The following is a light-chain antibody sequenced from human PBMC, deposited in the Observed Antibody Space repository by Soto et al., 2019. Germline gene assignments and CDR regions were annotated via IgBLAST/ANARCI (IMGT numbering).Light chain of an antibody. CDR2: DAS. CDR1: QSISSW. CDR3: QQYNSYPWT. J-gene: IGKJ1*01. Sequence: DIQMTQSPSTLSASLGDRVTITCRASQSISSWLAWYQQKPGKAPKLLIYDASSLESGVPSRFSGSGSGTEVTLTISSLQPDDVATDYCQQYNSYPWTFGQGTKVAI. V-gene: IGKV1-5*01.